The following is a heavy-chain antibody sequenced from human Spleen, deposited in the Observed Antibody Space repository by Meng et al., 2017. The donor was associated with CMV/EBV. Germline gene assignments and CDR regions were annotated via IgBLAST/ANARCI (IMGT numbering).Heavy chain of an antibody. D-gene: IGHD2-2*01. CDR1: GFTFSNFR. CDR2: ISSSGIYI. J-gene: IGHJ4*02. V-gene: IGHV3-21*06. Sequence: GESLKISCAASGFTFSNFRMNWVRQAPGKGLEWVSSISSSGIYIFYANSVEGRFTISRDNAKNSLHLQMNNLRAEDTAVYYCVRSPGSCSSTSCYSNHFDYWGQGALVTVS. CDR3: VRSPGSCSSTSCYSNHFDY.